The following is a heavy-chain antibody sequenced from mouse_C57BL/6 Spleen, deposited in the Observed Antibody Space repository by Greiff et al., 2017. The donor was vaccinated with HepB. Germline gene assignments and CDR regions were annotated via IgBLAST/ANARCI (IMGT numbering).Heavy chain of an antibody. V-gene: IGHV1-72*01. Sequence: QVQLLQPGAELVKPGASVKLSCKASGYTFTSYWMHWVKQRPGRGLEWIGRIDPNSGGTKYNEKFKSKATLTVDKPSSTAYMQLSSLTSEDSAVYYCAREDEYGSSFAYWGQGTLVTVSA. CDR2: IDPNSGGT. CDR3: AREDEYGSSFAY. J-gene: IGHJ3*01. CDR1: GYTFTSYW. D-gene: IGHD1-1*01.